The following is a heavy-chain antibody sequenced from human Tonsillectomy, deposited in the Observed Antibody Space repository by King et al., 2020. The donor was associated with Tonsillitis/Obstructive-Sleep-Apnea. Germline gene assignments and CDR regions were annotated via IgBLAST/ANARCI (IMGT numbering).Heavy chain of an antibody. CDR1: GFTFSIYA. D-gene: IGHD3-22*01. CDR2: ISGSGGST. J-gene: IGHJ6*03. V-gene: IGHV3-23*04. CDR3: AKDSDSSGYYPSNYYYMDV. Sequence: VQLVEAGGGLVQPGGSLRLSCAASGFTFSIYAMTWVRQARGEGLEWVSLISGSGGSTYYADSVKSRFTVSRDNSKNTLYLQMNSLRAEDTAVYYCAKDSDSSGYYPSNYYYMDVWGKGTTVTVSS.